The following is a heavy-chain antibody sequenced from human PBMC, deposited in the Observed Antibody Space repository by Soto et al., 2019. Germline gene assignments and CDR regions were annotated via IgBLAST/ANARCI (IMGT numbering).Heavy chain of an antibody. D-gene: IGHD2-2*01. J-gene: IGHJ6*02. Sequence: GGSLRLSCAASGFFFSDYYLSWIRQAPGKGLECVAYISGTGDTKYIADSVKGRFSVSRDNPKNSLFLQMTSLRADDAAVYYCAIGGGEIYHQGMDVWGQGTTVTVSS. CDR3: AIGGGEIYHQGMDV. V-gene: IGHV3-11*01. CDR1: GFFFSDYY. CDR2: ISGTGDTK.